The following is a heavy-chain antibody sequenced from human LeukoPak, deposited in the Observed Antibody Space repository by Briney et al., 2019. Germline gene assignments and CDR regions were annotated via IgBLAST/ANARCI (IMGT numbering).Heavy chain of an antibody. Sequence: GGSLRLSCAVSGTTLSNYGMSWVRQAPGKGLEWVAGISGSGGATNYADSVKGRFTISRDHPKNTLYLQMNSLRVEDTAVYFCAKRGVVIRVILVGFHKEAYYFDSWGQGALVTVSS. D-gene: IGHD3-22*01. CDR3: AKRGVVIRVILVGFHKEAYYFDS. CDR2: ISGSGGAT. CDR1: GTTLSNYG. V-gene: IGHV3-23*01. J-gene: IGHJ4*02.